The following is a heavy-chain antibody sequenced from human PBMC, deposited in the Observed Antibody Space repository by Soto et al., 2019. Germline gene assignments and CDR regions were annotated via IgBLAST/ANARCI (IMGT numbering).Heavy chain of an antibody. CDR1: GFTFSSYG. V-gene: IGHV3-33*01. J-gene: IGHJ4*02. Sequence: ESGGGVVQPGRSLRLSCAASGFTFSSYGMHWVRQAPGKGLEWVAVIWYDGSNKYYADSVKGRFTISRDNSKNTLYLQMNSLRAEDTAVYYCARDMTGTTGPFDYWGQGTLVTVSS. CDR3: ARDMTGTTGPFDY. D-gene: IGHD1-7*01. CDR2: IWYDGSNK.